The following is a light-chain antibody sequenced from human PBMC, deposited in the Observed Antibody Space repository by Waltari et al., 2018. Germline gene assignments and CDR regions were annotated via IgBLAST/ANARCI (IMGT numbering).Light chain of an antibody. CDR1: SLRSYY. CDR3: DSWDSSGTWV. CDR2: GNN. V-gene: IGLV3-19*01. J-gene: IGLJ2*01. Sequence: SSELTQDPAVSVALGQTVRITCQGDSLRSYYASWYQQKPGQAPVLVVYGNNNRPSGIPARFSGSSSGNTASLTITGAQVEDEADYYCDSWDSSGTWVFGGGTRLTVL.